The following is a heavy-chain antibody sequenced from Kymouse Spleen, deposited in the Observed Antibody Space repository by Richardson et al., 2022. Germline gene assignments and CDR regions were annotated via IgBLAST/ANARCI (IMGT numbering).Heavy chain of an antibody. V-gene: IGHV3-33*01. CDR3: AREITMVRGVIGYYYYGMDV. J-gene: IGHJ6*02. D-gene: IGHD3-10*01. Sequence: QVQLVESGGGVVQPGRSLRLSCAASGFTFSSYGMHWVRQAPGKGLEWVAVIWYDGSNKYYADSVKGRFTISRDNSKNTLYLQMNSLRAEDTAVYYCAREITMVRGVIGYYYYGMDVWGQGTTVTVSS. CDR2: IWYDGSNK. CDR1: GFTFSSYG.